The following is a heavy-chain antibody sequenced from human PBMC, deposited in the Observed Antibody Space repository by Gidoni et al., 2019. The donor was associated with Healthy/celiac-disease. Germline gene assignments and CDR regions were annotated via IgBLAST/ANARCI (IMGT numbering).Heavy chain of an antibody. Sequence: QVQLVESGGGVVQPGRSLRLSCAASGFTFSSYGMHWVRQAPGKGLEWVAVIWYDGSNKYYADSVKGRFTISRDNSKNTLYLQMNSLRAEDTAVYYCARDSSGDSSGYYYAGGEPHWGQGTLVTVSS. V-gene: IGHV3-33*01. J-gene: IGHJ4*02. D-gene: IGHD3-22*01. CDR2: IWYDGSNK. CDR3: ARDSSGDSSGYYYAGGEPH. CDR1: GFTFSSYG.